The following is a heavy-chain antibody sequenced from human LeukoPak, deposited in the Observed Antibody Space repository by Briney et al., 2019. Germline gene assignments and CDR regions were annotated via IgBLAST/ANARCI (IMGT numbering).Heavy chain of an antibody. V-gene: IGHV3-21*01. CDR2: ISSSSSYI. CDR3: ANNLTDVDTAMVSDY. D-gene: IGHD5-18*01. J-gene: IGHJ4*02. CDR1: GFTFSSYS. Sequence: GGSLRLSCAASGFTFSSYSMSWVRQAPGKGLEWVSSISSSSSYIYYADSVKGRFTISRDNAKNSLYLQMNSLRAEDTAVYYCANNLTDVDTAMVSDYWGQGTLVTVSS.